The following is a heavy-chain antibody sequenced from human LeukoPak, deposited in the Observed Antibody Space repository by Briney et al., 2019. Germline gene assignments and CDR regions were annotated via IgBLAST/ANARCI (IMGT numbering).Heavy chain of an antibody. D-gene: IGHD3-22*01. V-gene: IGHV3-21*01. CDR3: ARHVVALGFDY. CDR1: GFTFSSYE. J-gene: IGHJ4*02. Sequence: PGGSLRLSCAASGFTFSSYEMNWVRQAPGKGLEWVSSITTSSSYIYYADSVKGRFTISRGNAKNSLYLQMNSLRAEDTAVYYCARHVVALGFDYWGQGTLVTVSS. CDR2: ITTSSSYI.